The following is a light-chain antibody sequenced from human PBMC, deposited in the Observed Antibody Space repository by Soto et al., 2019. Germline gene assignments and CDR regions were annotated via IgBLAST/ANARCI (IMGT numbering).Light chain of an antibody. CDR3: QQSYSARWT. V-gene: IGKV1-39*01. J-gene: IGKJ1*01. CDR2: GAS. CDR1: ESISSF. Sequence: DIQMTQSPSTLSASVGDSVTITCRASESISSFLIWYQQTPGKAPKVLIYGASSLQTGVPSRFSGSGSGTDFTLTIDSLQPEDFAIYYCQQSYSARWTFGQGTKVEIK.